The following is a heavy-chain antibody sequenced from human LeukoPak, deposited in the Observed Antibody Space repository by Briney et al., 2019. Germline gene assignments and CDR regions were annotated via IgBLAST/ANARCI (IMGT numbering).Heavy chain of an antibody. J-gene: IGHJ4*02. Sequence: TLVHTFTHSEGPLGGYECSCLRQPPGKKLKWIGYIYYSGSTNYNPSLKSRVTISVDTSKNQFSLKLSSVTAADTAVYYCARVDRDLEIFDYWGQGTLVTVSS. D-gene: IGHD3-3*01. CDR1: EGPLGGYE. V-gene: IGHV4-59*01. CDR2: IYYSGST. CDR3: ARVDRDLEIFDY.